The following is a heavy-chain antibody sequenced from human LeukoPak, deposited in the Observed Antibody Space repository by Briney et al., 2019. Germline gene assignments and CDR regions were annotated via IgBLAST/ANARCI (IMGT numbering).Heavy chain of an antibody. Sequence: SETLSLTCTVSGGSISGYHWTWMRQPAGKGLEWIGRIYTGGSTKYNPSLTSRVTMSLDTSKNQFSLRVTSVTAADTAVYYCARRGSLGIGSRPQVAFDIWGQGTMVTVSS. CDR1: GGSISGYH. V-gene: IGHV4-4*07. CDR3: ARRGSLGIGSRPQVAFDI. J-gene: IGHJ3*02. D-gene: IGHD3-10*01. CDR2: IYTGGST.